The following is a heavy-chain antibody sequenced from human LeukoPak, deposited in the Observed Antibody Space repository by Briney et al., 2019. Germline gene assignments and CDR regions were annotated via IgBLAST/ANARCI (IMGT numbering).Heavy chain of an antibody. CDR1: GFTFRTYG. CDR3: ARDPGYSEFDV. Sequence: GGSLRLSCAASGFTFRTYGMNWVRQAPGKGPEWVSYISSGSDTIYYADSAKGRSTISRDNAKNSVSLQMNSLRAEDTAVYYCARDPGYSEFDVWGQGAMVIVSS. V-gene: IGHV3-48*04. J-gene: IGHJ3*01. D-gene: IGHD4-11*01. CDR2: ISSGSDTI.